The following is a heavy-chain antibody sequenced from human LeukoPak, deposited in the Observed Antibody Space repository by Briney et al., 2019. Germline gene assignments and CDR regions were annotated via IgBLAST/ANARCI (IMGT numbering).Heavy chain of an antibody. V-gene: IGHV1-18*01. CDR3: ARDPYIAVAGHFDY. CDR1: GYTFTSYG. Sequence: ASVKVSCKASGYTFTSYGISWVRQAPGQGLEWMGWISAYNGNTNYAQKLQGRVTMTTDTSTSTAYMELRSLRSDDTAVYYCARDPYIAVAGHFDYWGQGTLVTVSS. D-gene: IGHD6-19*01. J-gene: IGHJ4*02. CDR2: ISAYNGNT.